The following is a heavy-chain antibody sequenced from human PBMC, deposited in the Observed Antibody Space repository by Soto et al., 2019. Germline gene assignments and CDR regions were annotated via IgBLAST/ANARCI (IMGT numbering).Heavy chain of an antibody. Sequence: EVQLAESGGGLAQPGGSLRLSCAASGFTLSGYAMDWVRQAPGKGLENVSGISGNGVGTYYANSVQGRFTISRDNSKNTVYLQMGSLRPEDMAVYYCARRARPDFYYMDVWGKGTTVTVSS. D-gene: IGHD6-6*01. CDR1: GFTLSGYA. CDR2: ISGNGVGT. V-gene: IGHV3-64*01. CDR3: ARRARPDFYYMDV. J-gene: IGHJ6*03.